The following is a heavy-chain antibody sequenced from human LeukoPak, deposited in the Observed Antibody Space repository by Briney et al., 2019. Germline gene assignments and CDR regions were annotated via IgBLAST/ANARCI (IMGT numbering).Heavy chain of an antibody. J-gene: IGHJ6*03. Sequence: GGSLRLSCAASGFTFISYGMQWVRQAPGKGLEWVAFIRYDGSNKYYADSVKGRFTISRDNSKNTLYLQMKSLRAEDTAVYYCAKGGGYEAQYYYYYLDVWGKGTTVTVSS. CDR3: AKGGGYEAQYYYYYLDV. CDR1: GFTFISYG. CDR2: IRYDGSNK. D-gene: IGHD5-12*01. V-gene: IGHV3-30*02.